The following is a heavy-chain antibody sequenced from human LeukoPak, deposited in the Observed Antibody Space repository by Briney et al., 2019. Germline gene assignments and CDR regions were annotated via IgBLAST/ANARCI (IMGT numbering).Heavy chain of an antibody. CDR3: ARGLSYNYAYPYFDT. CDR2: IFYRESTGGDT. J-gene: IGHJ4*02. D-gene: IGHD3-16*01. V-gene: IGHV4-59*01. Sequence: ASETLSLTCTVSGGSISDYHWSWIRQPPGKGLEWIGYIFYRESTGGDTNYNPSLKNRATMSVDTSKNQFSLKLNSVTAADTAVYSCARGLSYNYAYPYFDTWGQGTLVTVSS. CDR1: GGSISDYH.